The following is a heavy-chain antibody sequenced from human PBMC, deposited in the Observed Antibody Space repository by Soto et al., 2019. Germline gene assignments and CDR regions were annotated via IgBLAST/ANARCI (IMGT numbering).Heavy chain of an antibody. CDR3: ARWGIIVVVPATMDYHYGMDV. V-gene: IGHV4-34*01. Sequence: SETLSLTCAVYGGSFSGYYWSWIRQPPGKGLEWIGEINRSGSTNYNPSLKSRVTISVDTSKNQFSLKLSSVTAADTAVYYCARWGIIVVVPATMDYHYGMDVWGQGTTVTVSS. CDR2: INRSGST. CDR1: GGSFSGYY. D-gene: IGHD2-2*01. J-gene: IGHJ6*02.